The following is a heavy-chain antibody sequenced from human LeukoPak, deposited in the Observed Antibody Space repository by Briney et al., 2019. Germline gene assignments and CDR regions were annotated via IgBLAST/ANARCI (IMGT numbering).Heavy chain of an antibody. CDR2: INPNSGGT. CDR3: AREAGDIVVVVAANGFDY. J-gene: IGHJ4*02. D-gene: IGHD2-15*01. CDR1: GYTFTGYY. V-gene: IGHV1-2*02. Sequence: ASVKVSCKASGYTFTGYYMHWVRQAPGQGLEWTGWINPNSGGTNYAQKFQGRVTMTRDTSISTAYMELSRLRSDDTAVYYCAREAGDIVVVVAANGFDYWGQGTLVTVSS.